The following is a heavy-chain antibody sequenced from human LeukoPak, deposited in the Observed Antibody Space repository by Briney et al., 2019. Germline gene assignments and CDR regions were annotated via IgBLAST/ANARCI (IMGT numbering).Heavy chain of an antibody. CDR2: IYYSGST. Sequence: SETLSLTCNVSGGSIRGYYWSWIRQPPGKGLEWIGYIYYSGSTNYNPSLKSRVTISVDTSKNQFSLKLSSVTAADTAVYYCARGRIAVAGFIDYWGQGTLVTVSS. CDR1: GGSIRGYY. D-gene: IGHD6-19*01. V-gene: IGHV4-59*01. J-gene: IGHJ4*02. CDR3: ARGRIAVAGFIDY.